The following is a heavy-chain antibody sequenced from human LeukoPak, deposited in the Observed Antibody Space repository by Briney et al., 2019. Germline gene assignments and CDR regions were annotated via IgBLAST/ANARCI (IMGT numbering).Heavy chain of an antibody. CDR2: ITSTSNGAYM. V-gene: IGHV3-21*01. CDR1: GFTFSNYY. J-gene: IGHJ5*02. CDR3: ARGYDFWSGNAPPADWFDA. D-gene: IGHD3-3*01. Sequence: PGGSLRLSCAASGFTFSNYYMHWVRQAPGKGPEWVSSITSTSNGAYMYYADSVKGRFTISRDNAKNSLYLQMNSLRAEDTAVYYCARGYDFWSGNAPPADWFDAWGQGTLVTVSS.